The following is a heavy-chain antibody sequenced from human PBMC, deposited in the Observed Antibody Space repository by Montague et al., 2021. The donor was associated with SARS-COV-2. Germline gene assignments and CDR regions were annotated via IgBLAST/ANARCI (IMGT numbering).Heavy chain of an antibody. CDR3: ARFETSKFYSSGMDV. CDR2: ISSESAYI. J-gene: IGHJ6*02. Sequence: SLRLSCAASGFTFSSYGMNWVRQAPGKRLEWVSSISSESAYIVYAESVRGRFTISRDNAQNLLYLQMNSLRAEDTAVYYCARFETSKFYSSGMDVWGQGTTVTVSS. D-gene: IGHD2-15*01. V-gene: IGHV3-21*01. CDR1: GFTFSSYG.